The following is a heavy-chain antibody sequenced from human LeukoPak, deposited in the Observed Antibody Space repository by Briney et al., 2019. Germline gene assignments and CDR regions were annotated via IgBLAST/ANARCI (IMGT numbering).Heavy chain of an antibody. V-gene: IGHV3-23*01. Sequence: PGGSLRLSCEASGFPFSRFGMSWVRQAPGKGPEWVSSISVSGDTHHADSVRGRFTTARDTLKNTLYLQMNSLRADGTAIYYCAKGGYGDYPGRWGQGTLVIVSS. J-gene: IGHJ4*02. CDR1: GFPFSRFG. D-gene: IGHD4-17*01. CDR3: AKGGYGDYPGR. CDR2: ISVSGDT.